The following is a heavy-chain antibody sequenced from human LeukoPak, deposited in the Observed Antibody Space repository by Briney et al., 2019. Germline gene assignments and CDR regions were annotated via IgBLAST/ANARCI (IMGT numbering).Heavy chain of an antibody. CDR1: GFTFSSYW. Sequence: PGGSLRLSCAASGFTFSSYWMSWVRQAPGKGLEWVANIKHDGSEKYYVDSVKGRFTISRDNAKNSLYLQMDSLRAEDTAVYRCARQPTGYIDFWSGYYQYFDYWGQGTLVTVSS. CDR3: ARQPTGYIDFWSGYYQYFDY. V-gene: IGHV3-7*01. J-gene: IGHJ4*02. CDR2: IKHDGSEK. D-gene: IGHD3-3*01.